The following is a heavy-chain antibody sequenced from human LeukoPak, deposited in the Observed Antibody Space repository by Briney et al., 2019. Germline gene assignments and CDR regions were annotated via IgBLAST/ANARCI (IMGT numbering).Heavy chain of an antibody. CDR2: ISSTSNTI. J-gene: IGHJ3*02. V-gene: IGHV3-48*04. D-gene: IGHD4-17*01. CDR3: ARELTDYGDCVFVAPFDI. Sequence: GRSLRLSRAASGFTFSTYTMNWVRQAPGKGLEWVSYISSTSNTIYYADSVKGRFTISRDNAKNSLSLQMNSLRAEDTAVYYCARELTDYGDCVFVAPFDIWGQGTMVTVSS. CDR1: GFTFSTYT.